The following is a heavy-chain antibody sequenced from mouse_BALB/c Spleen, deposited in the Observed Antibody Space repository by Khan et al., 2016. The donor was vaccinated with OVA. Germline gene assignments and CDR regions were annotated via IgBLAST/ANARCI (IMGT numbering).Heavy chain of an antibody. J-gene: IGHJ2*01. V-gene: IGHV5-17*02. CDR2: ISSGSSNI. CDR1: GFTFSRFG. Sequence: EVELVESGGGLVQPGGSRKLSCAASGFTFSRFGMHWVSQAPEKGLEWVAYISSGSSNIYYADTVKGRFTISRDTSKNNLLLQMTSLSSEDTAIYYCARDSDFDYWGQGTTLTVSS. CDR3: ARDSDFDY.